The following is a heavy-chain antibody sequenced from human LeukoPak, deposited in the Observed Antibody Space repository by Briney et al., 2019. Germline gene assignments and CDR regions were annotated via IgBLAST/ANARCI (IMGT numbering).Heavy chain of an antibody. CDR1: GYTFTGYY. CDR2: INPNSGGT. CDR3: ARGRDYYDSSGYYPTSPLDY. V-gene: IGHV1-2*02. D-gene: IGHD3-22*01. Sequence: ASVKVSCKASGYTFTGYYMHWVRQAPGQVLEWMGWINPNSGGTNYAQKFQGRVTMTRDTSISTAYMELSRLRSDDTAVYYCARGRDYYDSSGYYPTSPLDYWGQGTLVTVSS. J-gene: IGHJ4*02.